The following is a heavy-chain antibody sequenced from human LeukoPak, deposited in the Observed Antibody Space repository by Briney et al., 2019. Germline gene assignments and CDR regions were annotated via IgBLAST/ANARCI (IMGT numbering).Heavy chain of an antibody. J-gene: IGHJ4*02. Sequence: SETLSLTCTVSGGSISSYYWSWIRQPPGKGLEWVGYIYYSGSTNYNPSLKSRVTISVDTSNNQFSLNLNSVTAADTAVYFCARDLSGSLYFDYWGQGVLVTVSS. V-gene: IGHV4-59*12. CDR3: ARDLSGSLYFDY. CDR1: GGSISSYY. D-gene: IGHD3-10*01. CDR2: IYYSGST.